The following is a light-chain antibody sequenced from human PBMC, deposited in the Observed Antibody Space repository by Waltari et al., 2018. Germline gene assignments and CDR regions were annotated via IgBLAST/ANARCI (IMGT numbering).Light chain of an antibody. Sequence: DIHMTQSPSFVSASVGDRGTITRRANQDNRIRLVWYQQKPSNAPNVLSYDAANFRSGVPARFIGRGSGTDCTLTIASLQTEDFATYYCQQANTFPITFGQGTRLDIK. CDR2: DAA. J-gene: IGKJ5*01. CDR3: QQANTFPIT. CDR1: QDNRIR. V-gene: IGKV1-12*01.